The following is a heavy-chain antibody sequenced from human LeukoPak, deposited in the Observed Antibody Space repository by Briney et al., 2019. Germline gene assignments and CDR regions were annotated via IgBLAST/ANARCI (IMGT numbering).Heavy chain of an antibody. Sequence: SVKVSCKASGFTFTSSAMQWVRQARGQRLEWIGWIVVGSGNTNYAQKFQERVTITRDMSISTAYMELSSLRSEDTAVYYCARGLHCSKANCRRGEWFDPWGQGTLVTVSS. D-gene: IGHD2-2*01. CDR3: ARGLHCSKANCRRGEWFDP. CDR1: GFTFTSSA. J-gene: IGHJ5*02. CDR2: IVVGSGNT. V-gene: IGHV1-58*02.